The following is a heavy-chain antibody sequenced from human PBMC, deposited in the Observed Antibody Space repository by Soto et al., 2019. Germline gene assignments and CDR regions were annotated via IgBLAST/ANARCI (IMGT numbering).Heavy chain of an antibody. D-gene: IGHD3-3*01. Sequence: SEILSLTCTVSVVSISSGGYYLRWIRPHPGKGLEWIGHVYYSGTTYYNPSLESRVTISVDPSKSQFSLRLSSATAVDTAVYYCARVLHPMLGVITGFDPWGQGTLVTVSS. CDR2: VYYSGTT. J-gene: IGHJ5*02. CDR3: ARVLHPMLGVITGFDP. CDR1: VVSISSGGYY. V-gene: IGHV4-31*03.